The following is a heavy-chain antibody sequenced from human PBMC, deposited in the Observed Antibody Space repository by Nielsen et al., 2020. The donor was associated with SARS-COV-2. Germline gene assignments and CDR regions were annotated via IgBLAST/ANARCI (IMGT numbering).Heavy chain of an antibody. CDR1: GGSISSSNKY. CDR3: ARAGIGYCSSTSCYDYYYYYYMDV. Sequence: SETLSLTCTVSGGSISSSNKYRVWIRQPPGKGLEWIGTIYYNGRTSYNPSLKSRVSILSDTSETHFSLKLSSVTAADTAVYYCARAGIGYCSSTSCYDYYYYYYMDVWGKGTTVTVSS. CDR2: IYYNGRT. D-gene: IGHD2-2*01. V-gene: IGHV4-39*07. J-gene: IGHJ6*03.